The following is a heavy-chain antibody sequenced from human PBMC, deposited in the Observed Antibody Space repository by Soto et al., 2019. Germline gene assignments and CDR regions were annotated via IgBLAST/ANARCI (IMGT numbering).Heavy chain of an antibody. Sequence: SVKVSCKASGGTFSSYAISWVRQAPGQGLEWMGGIIPIFGTANYAQKFQGRVTITADESTSTAYMELSSLRSEDTAVYYCARAPRYDFWSGYYDYWGQGTLVTVSS. CDR2: IIPIFGTA. V-gene: IGHV1-69*13. CDR3: ARAPRYDFWSGYYDY. J-gene: IGHJ4*02. CDR1: GGTFSSYA. D-gene: IGHD3-3*01.